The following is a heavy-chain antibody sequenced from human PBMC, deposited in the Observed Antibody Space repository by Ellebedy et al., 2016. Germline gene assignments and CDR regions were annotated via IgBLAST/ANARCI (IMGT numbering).Heavy chain of an antibody. Sequence: GESLKISXAASGFTFSDYYMSWIRQAPGKGLEWVSYISSSSSYTNYADSVKGRFTISRDNAKNSLYLQMNSLRAEDTALYYCAKDIFPLVGATDYWGQGTLVTVSS. CDR1: GFTFSDYY. CDR2: ISSSSSYT. CDR3: AKDIFPLVGATDY. D-gene: IGHD1-26*01. V-gene: IGHV3-11*05. J-gene: IGHJ4*02.